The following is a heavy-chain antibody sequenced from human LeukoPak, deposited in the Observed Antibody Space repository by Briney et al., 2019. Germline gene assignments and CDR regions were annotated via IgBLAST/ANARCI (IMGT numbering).Heavy chain of an antibody. V-gene: IGHV1-69*13. CDR2: IIPIFGTA. D-gene: IGHD2-2*01. CDR1: GGTFSSYA. J-gene: IGHJ6*02. Sequence: SVKVSCKASGGTFSSYAISWVQQAPGQGLEWMGGIIPIFGTASYAQKFQGRVTITADESTSTAYMELSSLRSEDTAVYYCARDLKRDCSSTSCYSTHYYYYYGMDVWGQGTTVTVSS. CDR3: ARDLKRDCSSTSCYSTHYYYYYGMDV.